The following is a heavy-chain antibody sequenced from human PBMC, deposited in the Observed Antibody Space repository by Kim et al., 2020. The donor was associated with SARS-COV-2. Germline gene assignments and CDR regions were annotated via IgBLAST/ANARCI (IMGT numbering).Heavy chain of an antibody. J-gene: IGHJ4*02. Sequence: ASVKVSCKASGYTFTSYGISWVRQAPGQGLEWMGWISAYNGNTNYAQKLQGRVTMTTDTSTSTAYMELRSLRSDDTAVYYCARLFIGYYGSGDFDYWGQGTLVTVSS. V-gene: IGHV1-18*01. CDR2: ISAYNGNT. D-gene: IGHD3-10*01. CDR1: GYTFTSYG. CDR3: ARLFIGYYGSGDFDY.